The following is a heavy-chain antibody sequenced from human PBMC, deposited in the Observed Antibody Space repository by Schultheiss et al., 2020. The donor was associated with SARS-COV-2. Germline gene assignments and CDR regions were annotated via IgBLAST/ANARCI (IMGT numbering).Heavy chain of an antibody. CDR3: AGGTGWLIES. Sequence: GGSLRLSCAASGFTFSNSDMNWVRQAPGKGLEWVSGVSWNCSRTHYADSVKGRFIISRDNSRNFLYQQMNSLRPEDMAVYYCAGGTGWLIESWGQGTLVTVSS. CDR1: GFTFSNSD. V-gene: IGHV3-19*01. D-gene: IGHD6-19*01. J-gene: IGHJ5*02. CDR2: VSWNCSRT.